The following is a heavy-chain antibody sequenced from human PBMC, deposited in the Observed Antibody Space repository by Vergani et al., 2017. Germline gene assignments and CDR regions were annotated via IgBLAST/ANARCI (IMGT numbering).Heavy chain of an antibody. CDR3: ERIPLLSSGWYKFYYYGMDV. D-gene: IGHD6-19*01. CDR2: IFSNDEK. J-gene: IGHJ6*02. V-gene: IGHV2-26*01. Sequence: QVTFKESGPVLVKPTETLTLTCTVSGFSLSNARMGVSWIRQPPGKALEWLAHIFSNDEKSYSTSLKSRLTISKDTSKSPVVLTMTNMDPVDTATYYCERIPLLSSGWYKFYYYGMDVWGQGTTVTVSS. CDR1: GFSLSNARMG.